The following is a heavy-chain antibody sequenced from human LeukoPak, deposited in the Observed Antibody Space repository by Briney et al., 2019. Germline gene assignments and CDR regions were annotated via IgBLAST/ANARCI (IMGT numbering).Heavy chain of an antibody. CDR2: ISYDGSNK. CDR1: GFTFSSYA. CDR3: ARDAGHYYDSSGYYRPETYFDY. D-gene: IGHD3-22*01. V-gene: IGHV3-30-3*01. Sequence: GGSLRLSCAASGFTFSSYAMHWVRQAPGKGLEWVAVISYDGSNKYYADSVKGRFTISRDNSKNTLYLQMNSLRAEDTAVYYCARDAGHYYDSSGYYRPETYFDYWGQGTLVTVSS. J-gene: IGHJ4*02.